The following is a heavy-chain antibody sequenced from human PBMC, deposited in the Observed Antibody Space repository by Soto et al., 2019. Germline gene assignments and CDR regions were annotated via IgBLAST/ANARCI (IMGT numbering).Heavy chain of an antibody. Sequence: QVQLVQSGAEVKKPGASVKVSCRASGYTFTAYPLHWVRQAPGQRLEWMGWINAANGDIGYSREFLGRVTITRDTSASTVYMEVSSLTSEDTAVYYCAKKDYYAAGVYHFDQWGQGTLVTVSS. J-gene: IGHJ4*02. CDR2: INAANGDI. CDR3: AKKDYYAAGVYHFDQ. V-gene: IGHV1-3*01. CDR1: GYTFTAYP. D-gene: IGHD3-10*01.